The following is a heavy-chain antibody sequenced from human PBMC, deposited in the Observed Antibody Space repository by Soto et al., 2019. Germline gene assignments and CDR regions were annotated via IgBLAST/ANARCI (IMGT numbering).Heavy chain of an antibody. V-gene: IGHV1-3*01. D-gene: IGHD6-19*01. CDR1: GYTFTSYA. CDR2: INAGNGNT. Sequence: ASVKVSCKASGYTFTSYAMHWVRQAPGQRLEWMGWINAGNGNTKYSQKFQGRVTITRDTSASTAYMELSSLRSEDTAVYYCARSYSSGWYYFEYWGQGILVTVSS. J-gene: IGHJ4*02. CDR3: ARSYSSGWYYFEY.